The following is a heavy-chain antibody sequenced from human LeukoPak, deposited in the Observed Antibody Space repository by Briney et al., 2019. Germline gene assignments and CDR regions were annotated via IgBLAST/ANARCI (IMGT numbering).Heavy chain of an antibody. CDR3: AKVPYGDYLYYFDY. CDR1: GFTFSSYA. D-gene: IGHD4-17*01. CDR2: ISGSGGST. J-gene: IGHJ4*02. V-gene: IGHV3-23*01. Sequence: PGGSLRLSCAASGFTFSSYAMSWVRQAPGKGLEWVSAISGSGGSTYYADSVKGRFTIFRDNSKNTLYLQMNSLRAEDTAVYYCAKVPYGDYLYYFDYWGQGTLVTVSS.